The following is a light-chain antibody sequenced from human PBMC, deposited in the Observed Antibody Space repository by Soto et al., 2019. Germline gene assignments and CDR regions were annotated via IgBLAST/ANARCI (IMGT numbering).Light chain of an antibody. Sequence: DIQMTQSPSTLSASVGDRVTITCRATQSISSWLAWYQQKPGKAPKLLIYKASSLESGVPSRFSGSGSGTDFTLTISSLQPDDFATDYCQQYNSYPWTFGQGTKVEIK. J-gene: IGKJ1*01. CDR1: QSISSW. V-gene: IGKV1-5*03. CDR2: KAS. CDR3: QQYNSYPWT.